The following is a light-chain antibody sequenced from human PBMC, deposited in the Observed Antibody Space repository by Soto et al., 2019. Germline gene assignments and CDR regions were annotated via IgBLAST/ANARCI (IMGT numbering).Light chain of an antibody. CDR2: EVT. V-gene: IGLV2-8*01. CDR3: FSYAGSNKVV. Sequence: QSALTQPPSASGSPGQSVTISCTGTSSDVGGYNFVSWYQQHPGKAPRLMIYEVTKRPSGVPDRFSGSKSGNTASLTVSGLQAEDTADYYCFSYAGSNKVVSGTGTKLTVL. CDR1: SSDVGGYNF. J-gene: IGLJ1*01.